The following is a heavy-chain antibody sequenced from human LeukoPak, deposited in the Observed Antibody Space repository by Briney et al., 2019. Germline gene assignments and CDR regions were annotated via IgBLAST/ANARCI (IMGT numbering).Heavy chain of an antibody. CDR2: INPSGGST. D-gene: IGHD1-26*01. CDR3: AGVLVGAIGNYFDY. Sequence: ASVKVSCKASGYTFTSYYMHWVRQAPGQGLEWMGVINPSGGSTNYAQKFQGRVTMTRDTSTSTVYLELSSLRSEDTAVYYCAGVLVGAIGNYFDYWGQGTLVTVSS. CDR1: GYTFTSYY. V-gene: IGHV1-46*01. J-gene: IGHJ4*02.